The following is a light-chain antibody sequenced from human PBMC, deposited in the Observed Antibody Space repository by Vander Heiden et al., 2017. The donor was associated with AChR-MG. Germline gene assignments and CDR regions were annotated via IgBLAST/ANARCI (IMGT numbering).Light chain of an antibody. CDR2: GNS. CDR1: SSNIGAGYD. V-gene: IGLV1-40*01. CDR3: QSYDSSLSAVV. Sequence: QYALTQPPPASAAPGQRVTISCTGSSSNIGAGYDVHWYQQLPGTAPKLLIYGNSNRPSGVPDRFSGSKSGTSASLAITGLQAEDEADYYCQSYDSSLSAVVFGGGTKLTVL. J-gene: IGLJ2*01.